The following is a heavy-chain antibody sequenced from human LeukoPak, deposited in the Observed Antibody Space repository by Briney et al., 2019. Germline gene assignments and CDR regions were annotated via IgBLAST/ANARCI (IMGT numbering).Heavy chain of an antibody. CDR3: ARDRYSYGPGGSSRPLADY. CDR2: MSPNSGNT. Sequence: ASVKVSCKASGYTFTSYDINWVRQATGQGPEWMGWMSPNSGNTGYAQKFQGRVTMTRSTSMSTAYMELSSLRSEDTAVYYCARDRYSYGPGGSSRPLADYWGQGTLVTVSS. J-gene: IGHJ4*02. D-gene: IGHD5-18*01. CDR1: GYTFTSYD. V-gene: IGHV1-8*01.